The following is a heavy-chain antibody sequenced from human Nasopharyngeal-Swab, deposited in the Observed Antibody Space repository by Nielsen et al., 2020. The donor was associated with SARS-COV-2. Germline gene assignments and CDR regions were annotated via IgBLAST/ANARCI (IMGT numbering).Heavy chain of an antibody. CDR2: ISGSGDTT. CDR3: AKAPYLRGLDV. D-gene: IGHD2-21*01. CDR1: GFTFSSYA. V-gene: IGHV3-23*01. J-gene: IGHJ6*02. Sequence: GGSLRLSCEAPGFTFSSYAMSWVRQAPGKGLEWVSIISGSGDTTYYADSVNDRFTISRDNSKNTLYLQMNSLRVEDTALYYCAKAPYLRGLDVWGQGTTVTVSS.